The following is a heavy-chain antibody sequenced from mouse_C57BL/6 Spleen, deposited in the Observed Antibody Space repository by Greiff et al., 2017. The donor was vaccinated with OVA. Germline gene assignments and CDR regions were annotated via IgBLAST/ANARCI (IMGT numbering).Heavy chain of an antibody. D-gene: IGHD1-1*01. CDR2: ISSGGDYI. J-gene: IGHJ4*01. V-gene: IGHV5-9-1*02. Sequence: EVKLMESGEGLVKPGGSLKLSCAASGFTFSSYAMSWVRQTPEKRLEWVAYISSGGDYIYYADTVKGRFTISRDNARNTLYLQMSSLKSDDTAMYYCTSTTVVAPYYAMDYWGQGTSVTVSS. CDR1: GFTFSSYA. CDR3: TSTTVVAPYYAMDY.